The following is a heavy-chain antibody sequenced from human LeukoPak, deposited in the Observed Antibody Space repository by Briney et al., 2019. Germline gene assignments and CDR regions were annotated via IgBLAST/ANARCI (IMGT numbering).Heavy chain of an antibody. J-gene: IGHJ4*02. CDR1: GFTFSSYE. Sequence: PGGSLRLSCAASGFTFSSYEMNWVRQAPGKGLEWVANIKQDGSKKYYVDSVKGRFTISRDNAKNSLYLQMNSLRAEDTAVYYCARDGSGYDYVVDYWGQGTLVTVSS. V-gene: IGHV3-7*01. D-gene: IGHD5-12*01. CDR2: IKQDGSKK. CDR3: ARDGSGYDYVVDY.